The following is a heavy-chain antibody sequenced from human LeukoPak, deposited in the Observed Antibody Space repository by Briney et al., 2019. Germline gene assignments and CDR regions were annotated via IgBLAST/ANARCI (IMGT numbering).Heavy chain of an antibody. Sequence: PGGSLRLSCAASGFTFSSYWMSWVRQAPGKGLEWVANIKEDGSEKYYVDSVKGRFAISRDNAKNSLNLQMNSLRAEDTALYYCAKDQRSSSWYAMDYWGQGTLVTVSS. J-gene: IGHJ4*02. V-gene: IGHV3-7*03. D-gene: IGHD6-13*01. CDR2: IKEDGSEK. CDR3: AKDQRSSSWYAMDY. CDR1: GFTFSSYW.